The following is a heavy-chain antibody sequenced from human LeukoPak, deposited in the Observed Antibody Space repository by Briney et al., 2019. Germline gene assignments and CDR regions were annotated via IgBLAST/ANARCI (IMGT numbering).Heavy chain of an antibody. V-gene: IGHV3-74*01. CDR2: INSDGSDT. CDR3: VRAVGVRTYGGIFPSN. J-gene: IGHJ4*02. Sequence: PGGSLRLSCAASGFTFNIHWMYWVRQAPGKGLVWVSLINSDGSDTNYADSVKGRFTISRDNAKNTLHLQMHSLRVEDTALYYCVRAVGVRTYGGIFPSNWGRGTLVTVSS. D-gene: IGHD3-16*01. CDR1: GFTFNIHW.